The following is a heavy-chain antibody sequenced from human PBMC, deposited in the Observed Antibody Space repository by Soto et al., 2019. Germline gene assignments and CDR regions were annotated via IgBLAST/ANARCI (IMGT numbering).Heavy chain of an antibody. CDR1: GFTFSSYG. J-gene: IGHJ6*02. CDR2: ISYDGSNK. D-gene: IGHD2-15*01. CDR3: AKADIVAVVADTAYYYYGMDV. Sequence: GGSLRLSCAASGFTFSSYGMHWVRQAPGKGLEWVAVISYDGSNKYYADSVKGRFTISRDNSKNTLYLQMNSLRAEDTAVYYCAKADIVAVVADTAYYYYGMDVWGQGTTVTVSS. V-gene: IGHV3-30*18.